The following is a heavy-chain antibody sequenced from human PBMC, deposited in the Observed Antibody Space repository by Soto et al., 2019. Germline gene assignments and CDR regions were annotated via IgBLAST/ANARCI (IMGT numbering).Heavy chain of an antibody. Sequence: QVQLVESGGGVVQPGRSLRLSCAASGFTFSSYGMHWVRQAPGKGLEWVAVISYDGSNKYYADSVKGRFTISRDNSKNTRYLQMKSRRAGYTAVYYCAKDVRVRGARGGGIDYWGQGTLVTVSS. V-gene: IGHV3-30*18. D-gene: IGHD3-10*01. CDR1: GFTFSSYG. CDR3: AKDVRVRGARGGGIDY. CDR2: ISYDGSNK. J-gene: IGHJ4*02.